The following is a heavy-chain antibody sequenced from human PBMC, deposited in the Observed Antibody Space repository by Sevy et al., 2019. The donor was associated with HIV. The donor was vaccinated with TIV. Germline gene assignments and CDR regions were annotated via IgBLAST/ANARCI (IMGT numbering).Heavy chain of an antibody. Sequence: GGSLRLSCAASGFTFSDHYMDWVRQAPGKGLEWIGRSRNKANNYITENAASVKGRFTISRPDSKNSVYLQMNSLKSDDTAVYYCVRERSASVFDYWGQGTLVTVSS. CDR1: GFTFSDHY. J-gene: IGHJ4*02. D-gene: IGHD3-3*01. CDR3: VRERSASVFDY. V-gene: IGHV3-72*01. CDR2: SRNKANNYIT.